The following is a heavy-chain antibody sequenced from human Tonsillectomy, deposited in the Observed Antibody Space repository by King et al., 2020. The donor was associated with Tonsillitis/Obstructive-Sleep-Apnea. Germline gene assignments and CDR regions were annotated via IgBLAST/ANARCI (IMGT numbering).Heavy chain of an antibody. CDR1: GFTFSSYG. J-gene: IGHJ4*02. V-gene: IGHV3-33*01. D-gene: IGHD2-2*01. Sequence: VQLVESGGGVVQPGRSLRLSCAASGFTFSSYGMHWVRQAPGKGLEWVAVIWYDGSNKYYADSVKGRFTISRDNSKNTLYLQMNSLRGEDTAVYYCARDRGSSTSCFDYWGQGTLVTVSS. CDR3: ARDRGSSTSCFDY. CDR2: IWYDGSNK.